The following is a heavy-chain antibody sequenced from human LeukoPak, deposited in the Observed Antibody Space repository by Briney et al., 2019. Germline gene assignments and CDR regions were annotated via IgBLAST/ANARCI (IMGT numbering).Heavy chain of an antibody. D-gene: IGHD6-19*01. Sequence: GGSLRLSCAASGFTFRSYWMHWVRQLPGKGLVWVSHINNDGSSTRYADSVKGRFTISRDNAKNTQYLQMNSLRVEDTGIYYCVRESVAGDYWGQGTLVTVSS. CDR2: INNDGSST. CDR1: GFTFRSYW. V-gene: IGHV3-74*01. J-gene: IGHJ4*02. CDR3: VRESVAGDY.